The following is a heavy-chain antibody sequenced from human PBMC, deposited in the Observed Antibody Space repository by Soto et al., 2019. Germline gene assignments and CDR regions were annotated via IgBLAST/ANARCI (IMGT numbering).Heavy chain of an antibody. J-gene: IGHJ3*02. Sequence: QVQLQQWGAGLLKPSETLSLTCAVYGRSFSGYYWSWIRQPPGKGLEWIGEITHSGSTNYNPSLKSRVTISVDTSKNQFSLKLSSVTAADTAVYYCARKGGYIRFAFDIWGQGTMVTVSS. V-gene: IGHV4-34*01. CDR2: ITHSGST. D-gene: IGHD5-12*01. CDR1: GRSFSGYY. CDR3: ARKGGYIRFAFDI.